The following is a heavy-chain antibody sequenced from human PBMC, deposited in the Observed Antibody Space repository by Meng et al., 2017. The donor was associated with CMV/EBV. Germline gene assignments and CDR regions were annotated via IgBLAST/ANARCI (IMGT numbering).Heavy chain of an antibody. V-gene: IGHV1-18*01. Sequence: QVQLVPSGVEVKKPGASVKVSFKASGYTFTSYGISWVRQAPGQGLEWMGWISAYNGNTNYAQKLQGRVTMTTDTSTSTAYMELRSLRSDDTAVYYCAAYPQTMVRGVALWGAFDYWGQGTLVTVSS. CDR3: AAYPQTMVRGVALWGAFDY. J-gene: IGHJ4*02. CDR1: GYTFTSYG. D-gene: IGHD3-10*01. CDR2: ISAYNGNT.